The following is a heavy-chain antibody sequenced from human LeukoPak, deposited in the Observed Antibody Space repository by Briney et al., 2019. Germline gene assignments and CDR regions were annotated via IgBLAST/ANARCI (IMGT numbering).Heavy chain of an antibody. CDR2: ISGSGSST. CDR1: GFTFSTYV. D-gene: IGHD5-24*01. CDR3: ARPSPPGDGYNPCDY. V-gene: IGHV3-23*01. J-gene: IGHJ4*02. Sequence: GGSLRLSCAASGFTFSTYVMSWVRQAPGKGLEWVSTISGSGSSTYYADSVKGRFAISRDNSKNTVYLQMNSLRTEDTAVYYCARPSPPGDGYNPCDYWGPGALVIVSS.